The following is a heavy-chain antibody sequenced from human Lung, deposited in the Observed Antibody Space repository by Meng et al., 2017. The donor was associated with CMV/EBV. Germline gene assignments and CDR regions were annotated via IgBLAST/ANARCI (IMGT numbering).Heavy chain of an antibody. CDR3: ARDAPYCSSTSCYYSYGLDV. CDR1: GFTFNNYW. CDR2: IKQDGSEK. V-gene: IGHV3-7*01. J-gene: IGHJ6*02. D-gene: IGHD2-2*01. Sequence: GGSXRLXCAASGFTFNNYWMTWVRQVPGKGLEWVANIKQDGSEKYYVDSVKGRFTVSRDNAKNSLYLQMNSLRAEDTAVYYCARDAPYCSSTSCYYSYGLDVXGQGTTVTVSS.